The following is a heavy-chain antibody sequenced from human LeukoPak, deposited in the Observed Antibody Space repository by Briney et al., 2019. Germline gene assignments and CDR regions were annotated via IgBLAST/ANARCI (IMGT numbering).Heavy chain of an antibody. Sequence: PSQTLSLTCAVSGGSISSGGYSWSWIRQPPGKGLEWIGYIYHSGSTYYNPSLKSRVTISVDRSKNRFSLKLSSVTAADTAVYYCARGVAWFGEFPLDYWGQGTLVTVSS. V-gene: IGHV4-30-2*01. D-gene: IGHD3-10*01. CDR2: IYHSGST. CDR1: GGSISSGGYS. CDR3: ARGVAWFGEFPLDY. J-gene: IGHJ4*02.